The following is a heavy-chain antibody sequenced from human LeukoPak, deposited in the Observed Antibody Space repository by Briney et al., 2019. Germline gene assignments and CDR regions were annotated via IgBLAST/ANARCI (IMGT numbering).Heavy chain of an antibody. CDR3: ARVLEVPTIVESAFDI. D-gene: IGHD2/OR15-2a*01. CDR2: IIPILGMT. CDR1: RGTFSGFA. V-gene: IGHV1-69*04. Sequence: SVKVSCKPSRGTFSGFAIRWMRQTPGQGLEWVGRIIPILGMTNYAQKFQGRVSISADKSTSTASMELSNLRSEDSAVYYCARVLEVPTIVESAFDIWGQGTMVTVSS. J-gene: IGHJ3*02.